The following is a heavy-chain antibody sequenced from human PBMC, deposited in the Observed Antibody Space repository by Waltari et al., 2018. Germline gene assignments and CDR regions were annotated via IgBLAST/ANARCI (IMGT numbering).Heavy chain of an antibody. D-gene: IGHD3-22*01. J-gene: IGHJ4*02. CDR1: GFLFCDYW. CDR2: IKKDGSEK. CDR3: ARDNYDSSGYYYHFDS. Sequence: EVQLVESGGGLVQPGGCLRLSCAASGFLFCDYWMSWVRQVPGKGLEWVANIKKDGSEKHYVDYVTGRFTITRDNAKSSLYLQVNSLRVEDTAVYYRARDNYDSSGYYYHFDSWGQGTLVTVSS. V-gene: IGHV3-7*01.